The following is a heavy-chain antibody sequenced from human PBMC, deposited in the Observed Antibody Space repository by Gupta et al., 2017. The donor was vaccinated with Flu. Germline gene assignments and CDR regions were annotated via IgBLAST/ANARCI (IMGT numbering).Heavy chain of an antibody. CDR3: TKVASYDISGSFEY. CDR1: GFAFKTYA. V-gene: IGHV3-23*01. J-gene: IGHJ4*02. CDR2: ISGTGGRT. Sequence: EVQLLQSGGGLVQPGGSLRLSCASSGFAFKTYAMSWVGQAPGKGQEWVSDISGTGGRTYYAGSVKGRFTISRDSSKNTLSLQMNSLGADDTAVYYCTKVASYDISGSFEYWGQGALVTVSS. D-gene: IGHD3-22*01.